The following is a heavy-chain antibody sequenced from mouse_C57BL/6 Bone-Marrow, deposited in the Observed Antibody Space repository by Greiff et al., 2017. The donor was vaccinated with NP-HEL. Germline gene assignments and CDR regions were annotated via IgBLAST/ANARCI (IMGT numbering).Heavy chain of an antibody. CDR1: GYSFTGYY. CDR2: INPSTGGT. Sequence: EVQLKESGPELVKPGASVKISCKASGYSFTGYYMNWVKQSPEKSLEWIGEINPSTGGTTYNQKFKAKATLTVDKSSSTAYMQLKSLTSEDSAVYYCAREGHWGQGTTLTVSS. J-gene: IGHJ2*01. CDR3: AREGH. V-gene: IGHV1-42*01.